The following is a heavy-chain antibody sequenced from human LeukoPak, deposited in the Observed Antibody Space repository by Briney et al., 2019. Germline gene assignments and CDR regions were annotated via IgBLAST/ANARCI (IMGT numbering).Heavy chain of an antibody. J-gene: IGHJ5*02. D-gene: IGHD3-22*01. CDR2: ISAYNGNT. CDR1: GYTFTSYG. CDR3: ARDLRHFDSSGYYYSNWFDP. Sequence: GASVKVSCKASGYTFTSYGISWVRQAPGQGLEWMGWISAYNGNTNYAQKLQGRVTITADKSTSTAYMELSSLRSEDTAVYYCARDLRHFDSSGYYYSNWFDPWGQGTLVTVSS. V-gene: IGHV1-18*01.